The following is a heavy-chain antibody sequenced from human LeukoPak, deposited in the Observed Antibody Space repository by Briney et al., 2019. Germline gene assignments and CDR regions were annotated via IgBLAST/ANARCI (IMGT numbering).Heavy chain of an antibody. Sequence: GASVKVSCKASGYTFTGYYMHWVRQAPGQGLEWMGWINPNSGGTNYAQKFQGRVTMTRDTSISTAYMELSRLRSDDTAVYYCARDIRPLNYYYYYMDVWGKGTTVTVSS. CDR2: INPNSGGT. J-gene: IGHJ6*03. V-gene: IGHV1-2*02. D-gene: IGHD6-6*01. CDR1: GYTFTGYY. CDR3: ARDIRPLNYYYYYMDV.